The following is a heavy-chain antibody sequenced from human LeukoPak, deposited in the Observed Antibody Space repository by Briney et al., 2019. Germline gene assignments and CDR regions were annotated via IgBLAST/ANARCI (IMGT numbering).Heavy chain of an antibody. CDR3: ARDRRNYYDSSGYYPRDY. CDR1: GYTFTGYY. CDR2: INPNSGGT. D-gene: IGHD3-22*01. V-gene: IGHV1-2*02. J-gene: IGHJ4*02. Sequence: ASVKVSCKASGYTFTGYYMHWVRQAPGRGLEWMGWINPNSGGTNYAQKFQGRVTMTRDTSISTAYMELSRLRSDDTAVYYCARDRRNYYDSSGYYPRDYWGQGTLVTVSS.